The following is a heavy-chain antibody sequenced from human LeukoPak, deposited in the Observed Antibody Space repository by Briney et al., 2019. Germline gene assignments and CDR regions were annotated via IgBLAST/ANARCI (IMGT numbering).Heavy chain of an antibody. V-gene: IGHV3-23*01. J-gene: IGHJ4*02. CDR2: ISGDGGST. CDR3: AKRPDCSTTNCFRFEY. Sequence: GGSLRLSCAASGFTFSTYAMSWVRQAPGQGLEWVSSISGDGGSTYYAESVKGRFTISRDNSKNTLYLQMNSLRTEDTAVYYCAKRPDCSTTNCFRFEYWGQGTLVTVSS. CDR1: GFTFSTYA. D-gene: IGHD2-2*01.